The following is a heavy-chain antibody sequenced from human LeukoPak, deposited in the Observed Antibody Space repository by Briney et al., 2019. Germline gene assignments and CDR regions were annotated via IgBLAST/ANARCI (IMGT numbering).Heavy chain of an antibody. D-gene: IGHD3-22*01. CDR1: GGSSSSNY. Sequence: SETLSLTCTVSGGSSSSNYWSWIRQPPGKGLEWIGYIYYSGSTNYNPSLKSRVTISVDTSKNQFSLKLSSVTAADTAVYYCARHVPQYYYDSSGYYWGFDPWGQGTLVTVSS. V-gene: IGHV4-59*08. J-gene: IGHJ5*02. CDR2: IYYSGST. CDR3: ARHVPQYYYDSSGYYWGFDP.